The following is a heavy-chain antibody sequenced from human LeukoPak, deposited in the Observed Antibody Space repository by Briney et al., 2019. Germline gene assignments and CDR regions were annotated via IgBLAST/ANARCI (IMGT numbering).Heavy chain of an antibody. CDR1: GGSISSYY. CDR3: ARNLGGSSWVFDY. Sequence: SSETLSLTCTVSGGSISSYYWSWIRQPPGKGLEWIGYIYYGGSTNYNPSLKSRATILVDTSKNQFSLKLSSVTAADTAVYYCARNLGGSSWVFDYWGQGTLVTASS. D-gene: IGHD6-13*01. V-gene: IGHV4-59*01. J-gene: IGHJ4*02. CDR2: IYYGGST.